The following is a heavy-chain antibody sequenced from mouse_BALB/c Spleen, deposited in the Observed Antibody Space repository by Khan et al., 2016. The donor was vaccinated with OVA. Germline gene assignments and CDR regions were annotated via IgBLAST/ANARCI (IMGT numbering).Heavy chain of an antibody. CDR1: GYTFTTNG. D-gene: IGHD2-14*01. Sequence: QIQLVQSGPELKKPGETVKISCKASGYTFTTNGMNWVKQAPGKGLKWMGWINTYTGAPISADDFKGRFAFSLETSASTAYLQINNLKNEDTATYFCARVGYNGTMDCWGQGTSGTGSS. CDR3: ARVGYNGTMDC. CDR2: INTYTGAP. V-gene: IGHV9-3-1*01. J-gene: IGHJ4*01.